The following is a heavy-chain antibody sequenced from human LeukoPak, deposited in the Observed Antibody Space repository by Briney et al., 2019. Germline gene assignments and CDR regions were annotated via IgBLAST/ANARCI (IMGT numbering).Heavy chain of an antibody. Sequence: SETLSLTCTVSGVSISSSGYYWGWIRQPPGKGLEWIGTISYSGSTYYNPSLKSRVTISVDTSKNPFPLKLTSVTAADTAVYYCARHVTMVRGALDYWGQRTLVTVSS. J-gene: IGHJ4*02. CDR3: ARHVTMVRGALDY. CDR1: GVSISSSGYY. CDR2: ISYSGST. D-gene: IGHD3-10*01. V-gene: IGHV4-39*06.